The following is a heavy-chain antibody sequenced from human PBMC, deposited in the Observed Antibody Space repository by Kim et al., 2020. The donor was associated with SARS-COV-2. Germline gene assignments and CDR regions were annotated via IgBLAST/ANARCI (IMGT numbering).Heavy chain of an antibody. Sequence: ASVKVSCKASGYTFATYGINWVRQAPGQGLEWMGWISASNGNTNYAQKLQGRVTMTKDTSTSTAYMELRSLRSDDTAVYYCARGPRWYYDSSGYSSSDYWGQGTLVTVSS. CDR1: GYTFATYG. CDR2: ISASNGNT. D-gene: IGHD3-22*01. CDR3: ARGPRWYYDSSGYSSSDY. J-gene: IGHJ4*02. V-gene: IGHV1-18*04.